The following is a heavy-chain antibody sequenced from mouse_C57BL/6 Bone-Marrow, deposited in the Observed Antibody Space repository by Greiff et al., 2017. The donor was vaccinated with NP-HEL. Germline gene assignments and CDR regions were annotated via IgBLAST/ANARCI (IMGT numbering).Heavy chain of an antibody. Sequence: EVKLVESGGGLVQPGGSMKLSCVASGFTFSNYWMNWVRQSPEKGLEWVAQIRLKSDNYATHYAESVKGRFTITRDDSKSSVYLQMNNLRAEDTGIYYCTALGRGWFAYWGQGTLVTVSA. CDR3: TALGRGWFAY. CDR2: IRLKSDNYAT. J-gene: IGHJ3*01. CDR1: GFTFSNYW. D-gene: IGHD4-1*01. V-gene: IGHV6-3*01.